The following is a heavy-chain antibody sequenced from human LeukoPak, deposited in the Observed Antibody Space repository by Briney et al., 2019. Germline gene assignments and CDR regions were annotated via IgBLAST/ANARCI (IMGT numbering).Heavy chain of an antibody. CDR1: GYTFTGYY. CDR3: ARTEYSSSSGGFDP. CDR2: INPNSGGT. V-gene: IGHV1-2*02. Sequence: ASVKVSCKASGYTFTGYYMYWVRQAPGQGLEWMGWINPNSGGTYYAQKFQGRVTMTRDTSISTGYMELSRLRSDGTAVYYCARTEYSSSSGGFDPWGQGTLVTVSS. D-gene: IGHD6-6*01. J-gene: IGHJ5*02.